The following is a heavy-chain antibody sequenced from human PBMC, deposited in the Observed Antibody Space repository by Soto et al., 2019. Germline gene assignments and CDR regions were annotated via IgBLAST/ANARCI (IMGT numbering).Heavy chain of an antibody. CDR2: IYYSGST. CDR1: GGSISSYY. D-gene: IGHD3-16*01. Sequence: SETLSLTCTVSGGSISSYYWSWIRQPPGKGLEWIGYIYYSGSTNYNPSLKSRVTISVDTSKNQFSLKLSSVTAADTAVYYCARDIRLGGINVFDYWGQGTLVTVSS. J-gene: IGHJ4*02. CDR3: ARDIRLGGINVFDY. V-gene: IGHV4-59*01.